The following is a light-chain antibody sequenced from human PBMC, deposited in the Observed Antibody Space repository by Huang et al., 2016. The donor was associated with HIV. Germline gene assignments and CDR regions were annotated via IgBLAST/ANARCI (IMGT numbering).Light chain of an antibody. CDR1: QNVGTS. Sequence: IRMTQSPSSLSASTGDRVTITCRASQNVGTSLAWYQQRPGRAPVLLIYDESTLQRGVPSRFSGSGSRTVFTLTIGCLQVEDAATYYCQHSDGLSPLTFGGGT. J-gene: IGKJ4*01. CDR3: QHSDGLSPLT. V-gene: IGKV1-8*01. CDR2: DES.